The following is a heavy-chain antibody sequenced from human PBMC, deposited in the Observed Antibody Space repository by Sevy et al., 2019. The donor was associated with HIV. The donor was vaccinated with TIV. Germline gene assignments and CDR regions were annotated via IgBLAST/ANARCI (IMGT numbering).Heavy chain of an antibody. J-gene: IGHJ6*02. V-gene: IGHV1-69*13. Sequence: ASVKVSCKASGGSFSFYGISWVRQAPGQGLEWMAGIIPILGTTKYAQKFQGRVTITADESTSTAYMELTSLRSEDTAVYYCARGGPDDILTHYGMDVWGHGTTVTVSS. CDR3: ARGGPDDILTHYGMDV. CDR1: GGSFSFYG. D-gene: IGHD3-9*01. CDR2: IIPILGTT.